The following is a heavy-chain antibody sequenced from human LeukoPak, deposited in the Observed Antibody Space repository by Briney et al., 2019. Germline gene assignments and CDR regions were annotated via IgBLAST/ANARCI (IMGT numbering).Heavy chain of an antibody. CDR1: GFTVSSNY. Sequence: GSLRLPCAASGFTVSSNYMSWVRQAPGKGLEWIGSIYYSGSTYYNPSLKSRVTISVDTSKNQFSLKLSSVTAADTAVYYCARERAMNDSNAFDIWGQGTMVTVSS. CDR3: ARERAMNDSNAFDI. V-gene: IGHV4-39*07. CDR2: IYYSGST. J-gene: IGHJ3*02. D-gene: IGHD2-21*02.